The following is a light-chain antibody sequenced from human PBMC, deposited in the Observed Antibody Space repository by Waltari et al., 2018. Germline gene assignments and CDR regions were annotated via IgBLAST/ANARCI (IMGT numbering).Light chain of an antibody. CDR1: QSVLHRSNMRNH. Sequence: DIVMTQSPDSLAVSLGERATINCKSSQSVLHRSNMRNHLAWYQHKRGQPTKLIIYWASPRESGVPDRFSGSGSGTDFTLTINSLQPEDAAVYYCQQYYTSPALTFGGGTTVEIK. CDR3: QQYYTSPALT. V-gene: IGKV4-1*01. J-gene: IGKJ4*01. CDR2: WAS.